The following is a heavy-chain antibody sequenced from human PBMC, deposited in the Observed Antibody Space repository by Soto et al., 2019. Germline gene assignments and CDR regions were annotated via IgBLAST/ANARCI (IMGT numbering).Heavy chain of an antibody. V-gene: IGHV1-18*01. J-gene: IGHJ6*02. CDR1: GYTFTSYG. D-gene: IGHD4-17*01. CDR3: ASSYGDSYYDGMDV. CDR2: ISAYNGNT. Sequence: QVQLVQSGAEVKKPGASVKVSCKASGYTFTSYGISWVRQAPGQGLEWMGWISAYNGNTNYAQKFQGRVTMTTDTATSTAYRELRSVRSDDKAVYYGASSYGDSYYDGMDVWGQGTTVSVSS.